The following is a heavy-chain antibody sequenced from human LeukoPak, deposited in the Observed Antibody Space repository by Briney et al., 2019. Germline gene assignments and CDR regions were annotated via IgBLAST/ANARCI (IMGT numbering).Heavy chain of an antibody. CDR1: GFTVGDYA. D-gene: IGHD3-10*01. Sequence: GGSLRLSCTASGFTVGDYAMSWFRQAPGKGLDGVGFIRSKAYGGTTEYAAPVKGRFTISRDDSKSIAYLQMNSLKTEDTAVYYCNRVTGDYYGSDEIYYFDYWGQGPLVTVFS. J-gene: IGHJ4*02. CDR2: IRSKAYGGTT. CDR3: NRVTGDYYGSDEIYYFDY. V-gene: IGHV3-49*03.